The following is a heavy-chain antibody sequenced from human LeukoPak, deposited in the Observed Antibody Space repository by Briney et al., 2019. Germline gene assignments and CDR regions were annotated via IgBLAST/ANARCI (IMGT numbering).Heavy chain of an antibody. V-gene: IGHV1-2*02. CDR3: ALTWGYYAFDI. J-gene: IGHJ3*02. Sequence: ASVKVSCKASGYTFTGYYMHWVRQAPGQGLEWMGWINPNSGGTNYAQNFQGRVTMTRDTSISTAYMELSRLRSDDTAVYYCALTWGYYAFDIWGQGTMVTVSS. D-gene: IGHD7-27*01. CDR1: GYTFTGYY. CDR2: INPNSGGT.